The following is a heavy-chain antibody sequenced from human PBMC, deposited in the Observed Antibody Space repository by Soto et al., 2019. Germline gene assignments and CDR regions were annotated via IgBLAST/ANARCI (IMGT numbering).Heavy chain of an antibody. CDR1: GFTFSSYA. D-gene: IGHD2-2*01. Sequence: PGGSLRLSCAASGFTFSSYAMGWVRQAPGKGLEWVSAISGSGGSTYYADSVKGRFTISRDNSKNTLYLQMNSLRAEDTAVYYCAKGPPIVVVPAASPYFDYWGQGTLVTVSS. J-gene: IGHJ4*02. CDR3: AKGPPIVVVPAASPYFDY. V-gene: IGHV3-23*01. CDR2: ISGSGGST.